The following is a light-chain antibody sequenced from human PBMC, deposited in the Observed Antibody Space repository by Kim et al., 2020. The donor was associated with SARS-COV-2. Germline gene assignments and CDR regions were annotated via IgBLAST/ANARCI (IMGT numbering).Light chain of an antibody. CDR1: ETIDRW. Sequence: VGDRVTITCRASETIDRWLAWYQQKPGEASKLLIYYASTLESGVPSRFSGSGSGTEFTLTISSLQPDDFATYFCQQYLSSSPSVTFGGGTKVDIK. V-gene: IGKV1-5*01. CDR2: YAS. J-gene: IGKJ4*01. CDR3: QQYLSSSPSVT.